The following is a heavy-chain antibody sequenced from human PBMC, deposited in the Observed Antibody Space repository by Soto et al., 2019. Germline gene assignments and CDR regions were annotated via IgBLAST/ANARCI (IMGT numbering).Heavy chain of an antibody. V-gene: IGHV3-7*01. CDR3: ARNEK. J-gene: IGHJ4*02. Sequence: EVQLVESGGGSVQPGGSLRLSCAASGFTFSIYWMSWVRQAPGKGLELVANIKEDGSVKYYVDSVKGRFTISRESAKNSLFLQMNSVRVEDTAVYYCARNEKWGQGTLVTVSS. CDR1: GFTFSIYW. CDR2: IKEDGSVK.